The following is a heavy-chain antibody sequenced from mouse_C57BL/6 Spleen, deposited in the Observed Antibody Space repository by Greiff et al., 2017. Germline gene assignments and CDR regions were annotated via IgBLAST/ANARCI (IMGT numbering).Heavy chain of an antibody. CDR1: GYSITRGYY. V-gene: IGHV3-6*01. J-gene: IGHJ4*01. CDR3: ARGYDGYYYAMDY. D-gene: IGHD2-3*01. Sequence: EVQRVESGPGLVKPSQSLSLTCSFTGYSITRGYYWNWIRQFPGNKLEWMGYISYDGSNNYNPSLNNRISITRDTSKNQFFLKLNSVTTEDTATYYCARGYDGYYYAMDYRGQGTSVTVSS. CDR2: ISYDGSN.